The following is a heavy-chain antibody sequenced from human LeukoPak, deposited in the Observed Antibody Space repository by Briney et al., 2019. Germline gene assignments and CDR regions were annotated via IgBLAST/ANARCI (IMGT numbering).Heavy chain of an antibody. CDR2: ITSSGSSM. Sequence: PGGSLRLSCAGSGFTFSGYSLNWVRQAPGTGLEWVSSITSSGSSMYYADSVKGRFTISRDNAESSVYLQMNSLRAGDTAVYYCARGHSSGWYFDYWGQGTLVAVSS. CDR3: ARGHSSGWYFDY. J-gene: IGHJ4*02. CDR1: GFTFSGYS. D-gene: IGHD6-19*01. V-gene: IGHV3-21*01.